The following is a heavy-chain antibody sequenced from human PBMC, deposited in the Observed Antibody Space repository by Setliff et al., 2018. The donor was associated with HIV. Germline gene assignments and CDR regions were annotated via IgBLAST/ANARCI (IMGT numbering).Heavy chain of an antibody. CDR1: AFIFTTYG. CDR3: AKDRYYDSSGSPFDY. CDR2: IRYDGNDK. V-gene: IGHV3-30*02. J-gene: IGHJ4*02. Sequence: PGGSLRLSCEASAFIFTTYGMHWVRQAPGKGLEWIAFIRYDGNDKYYADSVKGRFTISRDNSKNTLYLEMTSLRAEDTAVYYCAKDRYYDSSGSPFDYWGQGTLVTVSS. D-gene: IGHD3-22*01.